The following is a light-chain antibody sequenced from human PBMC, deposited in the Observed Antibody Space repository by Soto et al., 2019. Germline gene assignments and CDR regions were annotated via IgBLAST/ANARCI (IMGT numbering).Light chain of an antibody. CDR1: QNIRSY. V-gene: IGKV1-39*01. CDR3: QLSDSTWT. J-gene: IGKJ1*01. Sequence: DIQMTQSPSSLSASIGDRVTITCRASQNIRSYLNWYQQKPGKAPKLLIHAASSLQSGVPSRFSGSGSGTDFTLTISSLRPEDFAAYYCQLSDSTWTFGQGTKVDIK. CDR2: AAS.